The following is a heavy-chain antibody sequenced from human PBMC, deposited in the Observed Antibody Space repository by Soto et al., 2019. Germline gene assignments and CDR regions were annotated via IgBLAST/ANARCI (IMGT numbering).Heavy chain of an antibody. CDR2: IFWDDDK. Sequence: QITLEESGPTLLKPTQTLTLTCTFSGFSLTTEGVAVAWARQSPGKAPEWLAVIFWDDDKRFNPSLSSRLTITKDTAKSQVFLTLTRVDPVDTATYVGAHRSWERRTCSGDAWGPGTLGTVAA. J-gene: IGHJ1*01. CDR3: AHRSWERRTCSGDA. CDR1: GFSLTTEGVA. V-gene: IGHV2-5*02. D-gene: IGHD7-27*01.